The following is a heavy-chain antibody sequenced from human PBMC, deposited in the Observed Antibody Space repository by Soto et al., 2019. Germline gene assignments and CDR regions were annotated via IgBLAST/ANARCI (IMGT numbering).Heavy chain of an antibody. CDR2: IYYSGST. CDR3: ARLSYDSSGYYPVVDY. D-gene: IGHD3-22*01. V-gene: IGHV4-59*08. Sequence: PSETLSLTCTVSGGSISSYYWSWIRQPPGKGLEWIGYIYYSGSTNYNPSLKSRVTISVDTSKNQFSLKLSSVTAADTAVYYCARLSYDSSGYYPVVDYWGQGTLVTVSS. CDR1: GGSISSYY. J-gene: IGHJ4*02.